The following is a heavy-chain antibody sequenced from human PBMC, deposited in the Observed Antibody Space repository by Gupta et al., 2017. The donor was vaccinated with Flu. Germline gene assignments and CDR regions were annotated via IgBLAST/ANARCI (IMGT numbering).Heavy chain of an antibody. CDR2: IYYSGST. V-gene: IGHV4-31*03. CDR3: ARGPLSFWSGYYTFRTYYLDY. J-gene: IGHJ4*02. D-gene: IGHD3-3*01. CDR1: GGSISSGGYY. Sequence: QVQLQESGPGLVKPSQTLSLTCTVSGGSISSGGYYWSWIRQHPGKGLEWIGYIYYSGSTYYNPSLKSRVTISVDTSKNQFSLKLSSVTAADTAVYYCARGPLSFWSGYYTFRTYYLDYWGQGTLVTVSA.